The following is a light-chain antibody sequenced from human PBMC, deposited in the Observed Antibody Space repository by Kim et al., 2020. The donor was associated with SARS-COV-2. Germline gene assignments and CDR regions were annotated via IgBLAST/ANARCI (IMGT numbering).Light chain of an antibody. CDR2: GAS. CDR3: QQCGDWPPS. Sequence: ETVMTQSPATLSVSPGERATLSCRASQSVSSNLAWYQQKPGQAPRLVIYGASIGATGIPARFSGSGSGTEFTLTISSLQSEDFAVYWCQQCGDWPPSFGPGTKVDIK. J-gene: IGKJ1*01. V-gene: IGKV3-15*01. CDR1: QSVSSN.